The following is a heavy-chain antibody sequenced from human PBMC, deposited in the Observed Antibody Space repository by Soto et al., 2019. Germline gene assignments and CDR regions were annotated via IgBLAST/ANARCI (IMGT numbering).Heavy chain of an antibody. Sequence: SETLSLTCTFYGLSFSGDYWIWIRQPPGKGLEWIGEINGRGSTKYNPSLKSRVTMSVDPSKNQFSLKLTSVTAADTAVYYCARQGDSTMAIFDYWGQGALVTVSS. V-gene: IGHV4-34*01. CDR1: GLSFSGDY. CDR2: INGRGST. CDR3: ARQGDSTMAIFDY. J-gene: IGHJ4*02. D-gene: IGHD5-18*01.